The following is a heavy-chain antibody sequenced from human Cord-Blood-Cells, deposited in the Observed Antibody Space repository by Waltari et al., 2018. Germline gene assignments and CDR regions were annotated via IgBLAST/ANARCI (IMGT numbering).Heavy chain of an antibody. V-gene: IGHV3-53*02. Sequence: EVQLVETGGGLIQPGGSLRLSCAASGFTVSSNYMSWVRQAPGKGLEWFSVIYSGGSTYYADAVKGRFTISRDNSKNTLYLQMNSLRAEDTAVYYCARIYGDPDFYFDYWGQGTLVTVSS. CDR3: ARIYGDPDFYFDY. J-gene: IGHJ4*02. D-gene: IGHD4-17*01. CDR1: GFTVSSNY. CDR2: IYSGGST.